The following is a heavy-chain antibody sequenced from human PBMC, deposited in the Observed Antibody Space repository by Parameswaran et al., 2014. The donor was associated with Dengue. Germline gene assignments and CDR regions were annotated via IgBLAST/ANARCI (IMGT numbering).Heavy chain of an antibody. J-gene: IGHJ2*01. CDR3: ARDLGTGIPKWYFDL. CDR2: IYYSGRT. Sequence: GLEWIGYIYYSGRTYYNPSLKSRVTISLDTSKNQFSLKLSSVAAADTAVYYCARDLGTGIPKWYFDLWGRGTLVTVSS. V-gene: IGHV4-31*02. D-gene: IGHD2-21*02.